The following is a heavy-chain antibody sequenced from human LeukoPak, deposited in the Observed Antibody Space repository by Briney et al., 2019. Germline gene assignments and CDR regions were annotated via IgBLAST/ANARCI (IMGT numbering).Heavy chain of an antibody. CDR2: IKQDGSEK. J-gene: IGHJ4*02. CDR1: GFTFSSYW. Sequence: GGSLRLSCAASGFTFSSYWMSWVRQAPGKGLEWVADIKQDGSEKYYVDSVKGRFTISRDNAKNSLYLQMNSLRAEDTAVYYCARSAYYYGSGSYSNYWGQGTLVTVSS. CDR3: ARSAYYYGSGSYSNY. V-gene: IGHV3-7*01. D-gene: IGHD3-10*01.